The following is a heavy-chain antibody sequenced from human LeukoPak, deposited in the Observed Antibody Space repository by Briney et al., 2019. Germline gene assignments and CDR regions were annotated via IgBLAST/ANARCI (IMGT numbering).Heavy chain of an antibody. CDR1: GFTFSDYS. CDR2: ISRSSRHV. J-gene: IGHJ1*01. D-gene: IGHD1-1*01. CDR3: VRDLMGSGSTTAYLHH. Sequence: SGGSLRLSCAASGFTFSDYSMNWVRQAPGKGLEWVSSISRSSRHVYYAGSVKGRFTISRDNAKNSLYLQMNSLRAEDMAVYFCVRDLMGSGSTTAYLHHWGQGTRVTVSS. V-gene: IGHV3-21*01.